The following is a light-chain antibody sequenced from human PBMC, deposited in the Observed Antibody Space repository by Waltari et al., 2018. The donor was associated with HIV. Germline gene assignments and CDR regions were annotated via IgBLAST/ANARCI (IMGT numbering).Light chain of an antibody. CDR1: SSNLVTTS. J-gene: IGLJ3*02. Sequence: QSVLTQPPSASGTPGPRVPIPCSAPSSNLVTTSVCWYQQLPGTAPKVRIYRNDQRQSGVPDRFSASRSGTSASLVISGLRSEDEADYYCAAYDDNLPGWMFGGGTKLTAL. CDR2: RND. CDR3: AAYDDNLPGWM. V-gene: IGLV1-47*01.